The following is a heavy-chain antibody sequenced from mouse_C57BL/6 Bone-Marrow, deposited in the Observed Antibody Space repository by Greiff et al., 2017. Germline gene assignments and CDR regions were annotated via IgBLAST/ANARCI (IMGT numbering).Heavy chain of an antibody. J-gene: IGHJ3*01. CDR1: GFNIKDDY. CDR2: INPGSGGT. CDR3: ARSDYDETWFAY. D-gene: IGHD2-4*01. Sequence: QVQLQQSGAELVRPGASVKLSCTASGFNIKDDYMHWVKQRPGQGLEWIGVINPGSGGTNYNEKFKGKATLTADKSSSTAYMQLSSLTSEDSAVYFCARSDYDETWFAYWGQGTLVTVSA. V-gene: IGHV1-54*01.